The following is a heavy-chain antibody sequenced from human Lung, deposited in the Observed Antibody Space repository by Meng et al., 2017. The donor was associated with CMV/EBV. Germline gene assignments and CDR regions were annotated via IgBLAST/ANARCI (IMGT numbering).Heavy chain of an antibody. V-gene: IGHV7-4-1*02. CDR3: ASGGNFDP. J-gene: IGHJ5*02. CDR1: GYTFSRVT. CDR2: ISTNTGNQ. Sequence: QVRLVLSGPELKKPGASVAVSCKVTGYTFSRVTKNWVREAHGRGLEWMGWISTNTGNQTYTQGFTGPFVFSLNTSVSTEWLKTSSLKAEDTAVYYCASGGNFDPWGQGTLVTVSS. D-gene: IGHD1-1*01.